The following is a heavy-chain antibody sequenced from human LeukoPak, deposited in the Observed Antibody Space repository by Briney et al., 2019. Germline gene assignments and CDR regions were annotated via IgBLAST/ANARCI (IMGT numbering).Heavy chain of an antibody. V-gene: IGHV4-34*01. Sequence: PSETLSLTCAVYGGSFSSYYWSWIRQPPGKGLEWIGEINHSGSTTYKPSLKSRVTISLDTSKNQFSLKLSSVTAADTAVYYCARVGYYPDYYMDVWGKGTTVTISS. CDR1: GGSFSSYY. CDR3: ARVGYYPDYYMDV. J-gene: IGHJ6*03. CDR2: INHSGST. D-gene: IGHD2-21*01.